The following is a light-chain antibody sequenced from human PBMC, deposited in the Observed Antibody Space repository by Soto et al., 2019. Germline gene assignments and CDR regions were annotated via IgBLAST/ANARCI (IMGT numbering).Light chain of an antibody. J-gene: IGKJ1*01. CDR3: QQYHYWWT. CDR1: QSVSNN. CDR2: GAS. V-gene: IGKV3-15*01. Sequence: EIVMTHSPATLSVSPGQHSTLSSRASQSVSNNLAWFQQKPGQVPRLLIYGASNRATGVSARFSGSGSGTEFTLTISSLQSEDFAVYYCQQYHYWWTFGQGTKVDI.